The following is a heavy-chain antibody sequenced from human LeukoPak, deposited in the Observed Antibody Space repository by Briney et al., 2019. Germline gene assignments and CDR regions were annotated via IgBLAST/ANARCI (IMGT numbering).Heavy chain of an antibody. V-gene: IGHV4-4*02. Sequence: PSETLSLTCAVSGGSISSSNWWSWVRPPPGKGLEWIGEINHSGSTNYNPSLKSRVTISVDKSKNQFSLKLSSVTAADTAVYYCARAYYYDTSGKNDWGQGTLVTVSS. CDR1: GGSISSSNW. CDR2: INHSGST. J-gene: IGHJ4*02. D-gene: IGHD3-22*01. CDR3: ARAYYYDTSGKND.